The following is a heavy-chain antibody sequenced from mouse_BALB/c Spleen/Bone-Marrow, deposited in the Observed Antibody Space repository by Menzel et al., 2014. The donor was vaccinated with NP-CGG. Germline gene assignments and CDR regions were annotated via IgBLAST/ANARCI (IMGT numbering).Heavy chain of an antibody. V-gene: IGHV1S135*01. CDR3: ARLGDGYYDALDY. CDR1: GYAFTDYN. J-gene: IGHJ4*01. Sequence: VQLQQSGPELVKPGASVKVSCKASGYAFTDYNIYWVKQRHGKSLEWIGYIDLYNGGTSYNQKFKGKATLTVDKSSSTAYMHLNSLTSEDSAVYCCARLGDGYYDALDYWGQGTSVTVSS. CDR2: IDLYNGGT. D-gene: IGHD2-3*01.